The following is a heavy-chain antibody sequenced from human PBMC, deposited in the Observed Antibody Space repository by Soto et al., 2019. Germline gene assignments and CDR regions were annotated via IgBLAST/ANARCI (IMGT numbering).Heavy chain of an antibody. J-gene: IGHJ4*02. V-gene: IGHV4-39*01. Sequence: QVQLQESGPGLVRPSETLSLTCAVSGASISRTGFHWGWIRQPPGQGLEWIGSVYASVNTYYNSSLKSRVTVYVDTSKNQFSLELKSVPAADTAVYYCSRRGSGHTFDYWGQGTLVTVSS. D-gene: IGHD3-10*01. CDR1: GASISRTGFH. CDR3: SRRGSGHTFDY. CDR2: VYASVNT.